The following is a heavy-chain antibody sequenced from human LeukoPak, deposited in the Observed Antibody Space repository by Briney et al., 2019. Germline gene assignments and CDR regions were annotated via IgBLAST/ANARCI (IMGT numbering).Heavy chain of an antibody. V-gene: IGHV3-30*18. Sequence: GTSLRLSCAASGFNFNSYDMYWVRQAPGKGLEWVAVISYDGSNKYYADSVKGRLTISRDNSKNTLYLQMSSLSSGDTALYYCAKAAHYSSTWYFDCWGQGTLVTVSS. CDR1: GFNFNSYD. CDR3: AKAAHYSSTWYFDC. D-gene: IGHD6-13*01. J-gene: IGHJ4*02. CDR2: ISYDGSNK.